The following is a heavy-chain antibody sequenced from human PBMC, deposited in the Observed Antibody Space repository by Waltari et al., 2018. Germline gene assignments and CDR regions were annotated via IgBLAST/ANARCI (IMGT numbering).Heavy chain of an antibody. CDR3: ARLRLAVAGPEEY. V-gene: IGHV4-39*01. J-gene: IGHJ4*02. D-gene: IGHD6-19*01. Sequence: QLQLQESGPGLVKPSETLSLTCTVSGGSISSSSYYWGWIRQPPGKGLEWIGSIYYSGSTYYNPSLKSRVTISVDTSKNQFSLKLSSVTAADTAVYYCARLRLAVAGPEEYWGQGTLVTISS. CDR1: GGSISSSSYY. CDR2: IYYSGST.